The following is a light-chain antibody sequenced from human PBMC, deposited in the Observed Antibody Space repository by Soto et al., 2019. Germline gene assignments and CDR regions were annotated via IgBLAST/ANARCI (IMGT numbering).Light chain of an antibody. V-gene: IGKV1-33*01. J-gene: IGKJ3*01. CDR1: QDISNY. CDR2: DAS. CDR3: QQYDNMTLIT. Sequence: DIQMTQSPSSLSASVGDRVTITCQASQDISNYVNWYQQKPGKAPNLLIYDASNLETGVPSRLIGSGSGTDFTFTISSLQPEDIAVNYSQQYDNMTLITFCPGTKVDIK.